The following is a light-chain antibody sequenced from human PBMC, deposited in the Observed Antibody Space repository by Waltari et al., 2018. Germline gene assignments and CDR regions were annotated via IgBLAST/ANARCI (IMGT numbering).Light chain of an antibody. CDR1: QSVSSCY. CDR2: GAS. J-gene: IGKJ2*01. V-gene: IGKV3-20*01. CDR3: QQYGSSTYT. Sequence: IVLTQSPGTLSLSPGERATLPCRASQSVSSCYLAWYQQKPGQAPRLLIYGASSRATGIPDRVSGSESGTDFTLSISRLEPEEFAVYYCQQYGSSTYTFGQGTKLEI.